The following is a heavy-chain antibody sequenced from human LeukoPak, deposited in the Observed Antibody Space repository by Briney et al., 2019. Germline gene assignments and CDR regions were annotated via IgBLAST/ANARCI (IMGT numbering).Heavy chain of an antibody. CDR1: GYTFTSYG. CDR3: ARVRYYYGSGSYYYYYYYMDV. J-gene: IGHJ6*03. CDR2: ISAYNGNT. V-gene: IGHV1-18*01. D-gene: IGHD3-10*01. Sequence: GASVKVSCKASGYTFTSYGISWVRQAPGQGLEWMGWISAYNGNTNYAQKLQGRVTMTTDTSTSTAYMELRSLRSDDTAVYYCARVRYYYGSGSYYYYYYYMDVWGKGTAVTISS.